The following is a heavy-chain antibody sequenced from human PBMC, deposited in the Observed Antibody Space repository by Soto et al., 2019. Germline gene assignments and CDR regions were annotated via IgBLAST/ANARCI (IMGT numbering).Heavy chain of an antibody. J-gene: IGHJ6*02. CDR1: GGTFSSYA. CDR2: IIPIFGTA. V-gene: IGHV1-69*06. D-gene: IGHD5-18*01. Sequence: VASVKVSCKASGGTFSSYAISWVRQAPGQGLEWMGGIIPIFGTANYAQKFQGRVTITADKSTSTAYMELSSLRSEDTAVYYCARDTAMANYYYYGMDVWGQGTTVTVSS. CDR3: ARDTAMANYYYYGMDV.